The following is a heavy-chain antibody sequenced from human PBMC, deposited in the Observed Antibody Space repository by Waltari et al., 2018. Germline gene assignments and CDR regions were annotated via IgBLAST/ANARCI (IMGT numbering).Heavy chain of an antibody. V-gene: IGHV5-51*01. J-gene: IGHJ6*04. D-gene: IGHD3-16*01. Sequence: EVQLVQSGAQVKKPGESLKISCEASGYSFSDSWIVWVRQVPGKGLEWMGGIYPRYSDTRYSPSFQGQVTISVDKSSNTAYLQWRRLKASDTAIYYCGREDDNFYYVDVWGKGTTVTVSS. CDR1: GYSFSDSW. CDR2: IYPRYSDT. CDR3: GREDDNFYYVDV.